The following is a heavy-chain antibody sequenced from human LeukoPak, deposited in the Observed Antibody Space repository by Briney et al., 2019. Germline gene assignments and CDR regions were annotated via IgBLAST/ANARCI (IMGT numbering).Heavy chain of an antibody. D-gene: IGHD4-17*01. CDR2: ISNSSSYI. CDR3: ARDSDYGDHDY. V-gene: IGHV3-21*01. Sequence: GGSLRLSCAASGFTFSSYSMNWVREAPGKGLEWVSSISNSSSYIYYADSVKGRFTISRDNAKNSLYLQMNSLRAEDTAVYYCARDSDYGDHDYWGQGTLVTVSS. CDR1: GFTFSSYS. J-gene: IGHJ4*02.